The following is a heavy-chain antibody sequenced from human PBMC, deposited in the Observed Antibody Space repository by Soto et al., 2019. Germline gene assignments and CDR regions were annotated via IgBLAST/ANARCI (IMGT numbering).Heavy chain of an antibody. CDR3: ARGFLYGSGSYSNSHTPMNYYYYYMDV. CDR1: GGTFSSYT. Sequence: QVQLVQSGAEVKKPGSSVKVSCKASGGTFSSYTISWVRQAPGQGLEWMGRIIPILGIANYAQKFQGRVTITADKSTSTAYMELSSLRSEDTAVYYCARGFLYGSGSYSNSHTPMNYYYYYMDVWGKGTTVTVSS. D-gene: IGHD3-10*01. V-gene: IGHV1-69*02. CDR2: IIPILGIA. J-gene: IGHJ6*03.